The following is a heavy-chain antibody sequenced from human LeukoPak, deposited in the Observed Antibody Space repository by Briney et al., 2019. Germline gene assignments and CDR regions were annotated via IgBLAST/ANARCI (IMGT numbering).Heavy chain of an antibody. Sequence: GGSLRLSCAASGFTFSSHAMSWVRQAPGKGLEWVSDINGSGGSTYYADSVKGRFTVSRDNSKNTLYLQMNSLRAEDTAVYYCARGTDNPFDYWGQGTLVTVSS. D-gene: IGHD3/OR15-3a*01. V-gene: IGHV3-23*01. CDR3: ARGTDNPFDY. CDR2: INGSGGST. J-gene: IGHJ4*02. CDR1: GFTFSSHA.